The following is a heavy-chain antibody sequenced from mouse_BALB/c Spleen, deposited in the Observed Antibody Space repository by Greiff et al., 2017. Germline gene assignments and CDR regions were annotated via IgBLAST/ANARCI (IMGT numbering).Heavy chain of an antibody. CDR2: IYPGNSDT. CDR3: TLYYYYAMDY. D-gene: IGHD2-3*01. Sequence: EVHLVESGTVLARPGASVKMSCKASGYSFTSYWMHWVKQRPGQGLEWIGAIYPGNSDTSYNQKFKGKAKLTAITSANTAYMELSSLTNEDSAVYYCTLYYYYAMDYWGQGTSVTVSS. J-gene: IGHJ4*01. V-gene: IGHV1-5*01. CDR1: GYSFTSYW.